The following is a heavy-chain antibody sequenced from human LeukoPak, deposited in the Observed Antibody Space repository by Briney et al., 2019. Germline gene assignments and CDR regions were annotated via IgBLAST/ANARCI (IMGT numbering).Heavy chain of an antibody. D-gene: IGHD3-10*01. CDR1: GFTFDDYA. J-gene: IGHJ4*02. CDR2: ISGDGCST. Sequence: GGSLRLSCAASGFTFDDYAMHWGRQAPGKGLDWVALISGDGCSTYYADSGNGRFTISRDNRKNSLYLQMNSLRTEDTALYYCAKDMSWFGELSPDYWGQGTLVTVSS. V-gene: IGHV3-43*02. CDR3: AKDMSWFGELSPDY.